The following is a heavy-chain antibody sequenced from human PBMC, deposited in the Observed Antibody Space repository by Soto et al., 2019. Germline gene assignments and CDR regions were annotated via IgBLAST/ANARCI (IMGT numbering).Heavy chain of an antibody. J-gene: IGHJ4*02. CDR2: IWYDGSNE. V-gene: IGHV3-33*01. D-gene: IGHD3-10*01. CDR3: ARDAYLGSGSYAY. Sequence: QVQLVESGGGVVQPGRSLRLSCAASGFTFSTYGMHWVRQAPGKGLEWVAVIWYDGSNEHYADSVKGRFTISRDDSKNTLYLPMNSLRAEDTAVYYCARDAYLGSGSYAYWGQGTLVTVSS. CDR1: GFTFSTYG.